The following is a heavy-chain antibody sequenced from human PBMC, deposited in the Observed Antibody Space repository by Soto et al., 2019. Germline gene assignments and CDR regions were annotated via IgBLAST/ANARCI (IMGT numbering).Heavy chain of an antibody. J-gene: IGHJ4*02. CDR3: GRAPGGTGIVDY. CDR1: GFTFSSYW. V-gene: IGHV3-74*01. D-gene: IGHD7-27*01. Sequence: PGGSLRLSCAVSGFTFSSYWMQWVRQGPGKGLVWVARINSEGTTTYYADSVKGRFTVSRDNAKDTLYLQMSSLRAEDTALYYCGRAPGGTGIVDYWGLGTLVTVSS. CDR2: INSEGTTT.